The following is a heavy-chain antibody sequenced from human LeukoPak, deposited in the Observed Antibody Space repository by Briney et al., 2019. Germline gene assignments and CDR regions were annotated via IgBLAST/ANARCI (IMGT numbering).Heavy chain of an antibody. CDR3: ARTPQKSYNILTGYPFDY. V-gene: IGHV4-59*12. CDR2: IYYSGST. J-gene: IGHJ4*02. Sequence: PSETLSLTCTVSGGSISSYHWSWIRQPPGKGLECIGYIYYSGSTHYNPSLKSRVTISVDTSKNQFSLKLSSVTAADTAVYYCARTPQKSYNILTGYPFDYWGQGTLVTVSS. CDR1: GGSISSYH. D-gene: IGHD3-9*01.